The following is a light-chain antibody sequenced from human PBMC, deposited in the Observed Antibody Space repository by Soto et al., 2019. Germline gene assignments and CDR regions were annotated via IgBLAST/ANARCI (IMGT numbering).Light chain of an antibody. CDR3: SSYTNSGTVL. V-gene: IGLV2-14*01. Sequence: QSALTQPASVSGSPGQSITISCTGTSSDVGGYDYVSWYQQYAGKAPKLTIYNVRNRPSGASNRFSGSKSGNTASLTISGLQPEDEADYFCSSYTNSGTVLFGGGTKLTVL. CDR1: SSDVGGYDY. J-gene: IGLJ2*01. CDR2: NVR.